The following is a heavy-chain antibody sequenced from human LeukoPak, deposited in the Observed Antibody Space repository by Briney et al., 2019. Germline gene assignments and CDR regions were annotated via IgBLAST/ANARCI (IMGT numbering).Heavy chain of an antibody. CDR2: INTYNVYA. V-gene: IGHV1-18*01. CDR1: DYTFSRFG. CDR3: ARHCPTTTCYRGLDS. Sequence: AAVTVTFKCSDYTFSRFGISGVRQAPARGLEGVGGINTYNVYAKYAQKLQGRVTLTADTSTRTACMDMRSLRSDDTAVYYSARHCPTTTCYRGLDSWGQGTLVTVSS. D-gene: IGHD2-2*01. J-gene: IGHJ4*02.